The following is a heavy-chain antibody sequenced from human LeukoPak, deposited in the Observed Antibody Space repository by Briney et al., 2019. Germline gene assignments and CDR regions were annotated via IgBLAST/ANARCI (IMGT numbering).Heavy chain of an antibody. CDR1: GFILRDYY. J-gene: IGHJ4*02. CDR3: ARDSPGSGWYEFDY. Sequence: GGSLRLSCAASGFILRDYYMSWIRQALGKGLEWVSDISSSGSTIHDADPVKGRFTISRDNAKNSLYLQMNSLRAEDTAVYYCARDSPGSGWYEFDYWGQGTLVTVSS. V-gene: IGHV3-11*04. CDR2: ISSSGSTI. D-gene: IGHD6-19*01.